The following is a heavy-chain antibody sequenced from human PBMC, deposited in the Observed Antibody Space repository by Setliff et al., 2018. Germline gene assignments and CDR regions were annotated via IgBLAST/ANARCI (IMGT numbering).Heavy chain of an antibody. CDR1: GYSFTTSW. CDR2: IYPGDSDT. J-gene: IGHJ4*02. D-gene: IGHD1-26*01. Sequence: PGESLKISCKASGYSFTTSWIAWVRQKPGKGLEWMGIIYPGDSDTQYSPSFQGQVTFSSDKSINTAYLQWSSLKASDTAIYYCAREHVSGTSEYWGQGTLVTVSS. CDR3: AREHVSGTSEY. V-gene: IGHV5-51*01.